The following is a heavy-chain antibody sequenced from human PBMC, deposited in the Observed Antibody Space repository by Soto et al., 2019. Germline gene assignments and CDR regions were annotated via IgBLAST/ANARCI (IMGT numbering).Heavy chain of an antibody. CDR3: AKGSIEYSASVDN. CDR1: GFSFSSYA. V-gene: IGHV3-23*01. Sequence: EVQLLESGGGLVQPGGSLRLSCVASGFSFSSYAMVWVRQAPGKGLEWVSVISARGGSSYFADTVKGRFTISRDNSKNLLSLEVNSLRAEDTAIYFCAKGSIEYSASVDNWGQGTLVLVSS. D-gene: IGHD5-12*01. J-gene: IGHJ4*02. CDR2: ISARGGSS.